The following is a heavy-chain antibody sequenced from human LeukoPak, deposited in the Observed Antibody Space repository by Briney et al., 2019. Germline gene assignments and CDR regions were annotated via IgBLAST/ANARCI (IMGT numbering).Heavy chain of an antibody. Sequence: SQTLSLTCTVSGGSISDGNYYWSWIRQPAGKGLEWIGRIYTSGSTNYNPSLKSRVTISVDTSKNQFSLKVRSVTAADTAVYYCARVGNDFWSTYYYYMDVWGKGTTVTVSS. CDR1: GGSISDGNYY. D-gene: IGHD3-3*01. J-gene: IGHJ6*03. CDR3: ARVGNDFWSTYYYYMDV. V-gene: IGHV4-61*02. CDR2: IYTSGST.